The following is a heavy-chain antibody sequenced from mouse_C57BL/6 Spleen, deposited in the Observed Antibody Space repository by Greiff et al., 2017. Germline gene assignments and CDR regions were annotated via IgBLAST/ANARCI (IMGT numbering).Heavy chain of an antibody. V-gene: IGHV1-64*01. J-gene: IGHJ1*03. CDR2: IHPNSGST. Sequence: QVQLQQPGAELVKPGASVKLSCKASGYTFTSYWMHWVKQRPGQGLEWIGMIHPNSGSTNYNEKFKSKATLTVDKSSSTAYMQLSSLTSEDSAVYYCARIITTVVDWYFDVWGTGTTVTVSS. CDR3: ARIITTVVDWYFDV. CDR1: GYTFTSYW. D-gene: IGHD1-1*01.